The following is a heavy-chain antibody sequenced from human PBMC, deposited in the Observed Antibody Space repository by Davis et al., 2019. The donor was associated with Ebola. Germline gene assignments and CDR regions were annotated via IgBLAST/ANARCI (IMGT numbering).Heavy chain of an antibody. V-gene: IGHV3-21*04. J-gene: IGHJ4*02. CDR3: AKNLWRRIGAAAETSDF. CDR1: GFTFSSYS. Sequence: GESLKISCAASGFTFSSYSMNWVRQAPGKGLEWVSSISSSSSYIYYADSVKGRFTISRDNAKNSLYLQMNSLRADDTAVYYCAKNLWRRIGAAAETSDFWGQGALVTVSS. CDR2: ISSSSSYI. D-gene: IGHD6-25*01.